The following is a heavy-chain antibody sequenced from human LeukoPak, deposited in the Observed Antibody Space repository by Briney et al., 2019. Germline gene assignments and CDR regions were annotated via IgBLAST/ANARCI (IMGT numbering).Heavy chain of an antibody. CDR1: GFTFSNYA. V-gene: IGHV3-23*01. J-gene: IGHJ4*02. CDR3: AKAHTTSLLTAYYCFDD. D-gene: IGHD3-9*01. CDR2: VSGSGTNT. Sequence: GGSLRLSCAASGFTFSNYAMSWVRRAPGKGLEWVSTVSGSGTNTYYAESVKGRFTISRDNSKNTLYLQMNSLSADDTAIYYCAKAHTTSLLTAYYCFDDWGQGTLVTVSS.